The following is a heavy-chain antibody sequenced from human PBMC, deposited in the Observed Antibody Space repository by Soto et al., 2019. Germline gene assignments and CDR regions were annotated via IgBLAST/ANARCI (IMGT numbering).Heavy chain of an antibody. Sequence: SETLSLTCTVSNDSISSYYWGWIRQPPGKGLEWIGYVYYSGATTYNPALKSRVTISLDTSRNLFSLKLTSVTAADTAVYYCAREWQTVFDYWGQGTLVTVSS. CDR1: NDSISSYY. D-gene: IGHD5-12*01. V-gene: IGHV4-59*01. CDR2: VYYSGAT. J-gene: IGHJ4*02. CDR3: AREWQTVFDY.